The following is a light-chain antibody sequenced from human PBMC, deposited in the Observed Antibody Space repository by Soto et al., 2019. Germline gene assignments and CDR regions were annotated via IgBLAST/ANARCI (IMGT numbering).Light chain of an antibody. CDR3: QQYGSSGT. CDR1: QSVSNNY. J-gene: IGKJ1*01. CDR2: GAS. Sequence: EIVLSQSPGTLSLSTGERATHSCRASQSVSNNYLAWYQQKPGQAPRLLIYGASNRATGIPDRFSGSGSGTDFTLTISRLEPEDFAVYYCQQYGSSGTFGQGTKVDIK. V-gene: IGKV3-20*01.